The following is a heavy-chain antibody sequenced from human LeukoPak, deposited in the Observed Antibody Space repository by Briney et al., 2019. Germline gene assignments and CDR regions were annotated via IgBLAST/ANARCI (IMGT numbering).Heavy chain of an antibody. V-gene: IGHV4-34*01. CDR2: IYHSGST. D-gene: IGHD3-10*01. Sequence: PTETLSLTCAVYGGPFRGYHWSWIRQPPGKGLEWIGEIYHSGSTKYNPSLKSRVTISVDTSKNQFSLKMNSVTAADTAVYYCARLQRITMAGPDYWYFDLWGRGTLVTVSS. CDR1: GGPFRGYH. CDR3: ARLQRITMAGPDYWYFDL. J-gene: IGHJ2*01.